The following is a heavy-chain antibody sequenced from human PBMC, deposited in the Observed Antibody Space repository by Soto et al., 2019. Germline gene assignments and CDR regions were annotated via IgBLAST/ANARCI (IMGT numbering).Heavy chain of an antibody. Sequence: GSLRLSCEAPGFNFSNYAMHWVRQAPGKGLEWVAGISYDGSIFYIDSVKGRFTLSRDNSKNTLFLQMSSLRPEDTAVYYCAKSGPYYYDSSGLYYFDYWGQGTLVTVSS. J-gene: IGHJ4*02. CDR2: ISYDGSI. V-gene: IGHV3-30-3*02. D-gene: IGHD3-22*01. CDR1: GFNFSNYA. CDR3: AKSGPYYYDSSGLYYFDY.